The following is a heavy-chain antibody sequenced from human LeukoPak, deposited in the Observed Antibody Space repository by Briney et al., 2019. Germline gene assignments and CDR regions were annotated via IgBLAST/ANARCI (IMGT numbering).Heavy chain of an antibody. D-gene: IGHD6-13*01. J-gene: IGHJ4*02. V-gene: IGHV3-30*18. Sequence: GGSLRLSCAASGFTFSTYGMHWVRQAPGKGLEWVAVISYDGSNEYYADSVKGRVTISRDNSKNTLYLQMNSLRAEDTAVYYCAKDLYSSSWYRFDYWGQGTLVTVSS. CDR2: ISYDGSNE. CDR1: GFTFSTYG. CDR3: AKDLYSSSWYRFDY.